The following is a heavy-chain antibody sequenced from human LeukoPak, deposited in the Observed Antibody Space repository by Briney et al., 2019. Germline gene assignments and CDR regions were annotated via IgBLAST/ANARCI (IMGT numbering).Heavy chain of an antibody. CDR1: AYTFTSYG. D-gene: IGHD3-22*01. J-gene: IGHJ4*02. V-gene: IGHV1-18*01. Sequence: ASVNVSCKASAYTFTSYGISWVRQAPGQGLEGMGWISAYNGNTNYAQKLQGRVTMTTDTSTSTAYMELRSLRSDDTAVYYCARDKRAYYDSSGYYFFDYWGQGTLVTVSS. CDR2: ISAYNGNT. CDR3: ARDKRAYYDSSGYYFFDY.